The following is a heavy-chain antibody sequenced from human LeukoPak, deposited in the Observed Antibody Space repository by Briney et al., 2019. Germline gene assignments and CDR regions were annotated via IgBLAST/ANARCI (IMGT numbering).Heavy chain of an antibody. CDR3: AKYYYDSSGTDFDY. J-gene: IGHJ4*02. CDR1: GFTFSSYV. V-gene: IGHV3-30*04. Sequence: GGSLRLSCAASGFTFSSYVMHWVRQAPGKGLEWVAIISYDGSNEYYADSVKGRFTISRDNSKNTLYLQMNSLRAEDTAVYYCAKYYYDSSGTDFDYWGQGTLVAVSS. D-gene: IGHD3-22*01. CDR2: ISYDGSNE.